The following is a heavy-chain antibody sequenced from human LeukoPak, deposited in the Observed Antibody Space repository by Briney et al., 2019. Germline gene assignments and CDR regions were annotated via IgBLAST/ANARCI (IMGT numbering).Heavy chain of an antibody. D-gene: IGHD6-13*01. V-gene: IGHV4-39*07. J-gene: IGHJ6*03. CDR1: GGSISSSSYY. Sequence: SETLSLTCTVSGGSISSSSYYWGWIRQPPGKGLEWIGSIYYSGSTYYNPSLKSRVTMSVDTSKNQFSLKLSSVTAADTAVYYCARDPNNGYSSSWGWDYYYYYMDVWGKGTTVTVSS. CDR2: IYYSGST. CDR3: ARDPNNGYSSSWGWDYYYYYMDV.